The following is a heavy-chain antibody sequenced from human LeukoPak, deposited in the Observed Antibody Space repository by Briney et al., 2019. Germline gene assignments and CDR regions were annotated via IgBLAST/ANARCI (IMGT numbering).Heavy chain of an antibody. J-gene: IGHJ6*02. CDR2: IISSGSTI. CDR3: ARRRRIYYYYGLDV. Sequence: GGSLRLSCAPSGFTFSDYYMGWLREAPGRGLEWVSYIISSGSTIYYADSVKGRFTISRDNAKNSLYLQMNSLRAEDTAVYYCARRRRIYYYYGLDVWGQGTTVTVSS. V-gene: IGHV3-11*01. CDR1: GFTFSDYY. D-gene: IGHD2/OR15-2a*01.